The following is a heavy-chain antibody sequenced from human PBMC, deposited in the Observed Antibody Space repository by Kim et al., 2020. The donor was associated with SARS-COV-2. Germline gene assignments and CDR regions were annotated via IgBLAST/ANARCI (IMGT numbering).Heavy chain of an antibody. CDR1: GFTFTGYA. D-gene: IGHD2-2*03. V-gene: IGHV3-23*01. Sequence: GGSLRLSCTTSGFTFTGYAMSWVRQAPGKGLEWVSSIDGSDGTTYYVDSVKGRFTISRDNSKNTLYLQMNSLRADDTAVYYCMKGGWGWIWDHWGQGIRVTVSS. CDR3: MKGGWGWIWDH. CDR2: IDGSDGTT. J-gene: IGHJ4*02.